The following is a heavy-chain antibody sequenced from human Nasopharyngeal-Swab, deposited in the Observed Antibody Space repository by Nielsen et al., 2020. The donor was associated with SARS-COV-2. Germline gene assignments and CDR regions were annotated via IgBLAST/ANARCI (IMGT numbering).Heavy chain of an antibody. CDR3: ASGARRGRVPFDY. D-gene: IGHD3-16*01. CDR2: INYSGTT. V-gene: IGHV4-34*01. J-gene: IGHJ4*02. Sequence: SETLSLTCAVYGGSFRGYYWSWIRQSPGKGLEWIGQINYSGTTNYNPSLKSRVAISVDTSKNQFSLKLNSVTAADTAVYYCASGARRGRVPFDYWGQGTQVTVSS. CDR1: GGSFRGYY.